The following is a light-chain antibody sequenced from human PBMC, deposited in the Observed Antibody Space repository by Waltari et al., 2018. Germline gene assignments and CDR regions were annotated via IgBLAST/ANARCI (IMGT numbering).Light chain of an antibody. J-gene: IGKJ4*01. CDR1: QSLLHSNVYNY. V-gene: IGKV2-28*01. CDR2: LGA. Sequence: DIVMTQSPLSLPVTPGEPASISCRSSQSLLHSNVYNYLDWYLQKPGQSPQLLIYLGANRASGVPDRFSSSGSGTDFTLKISRVEAEDVGVYYCMQALQTPTFGGGTKVEIK. CDR3: MQALQTPT.